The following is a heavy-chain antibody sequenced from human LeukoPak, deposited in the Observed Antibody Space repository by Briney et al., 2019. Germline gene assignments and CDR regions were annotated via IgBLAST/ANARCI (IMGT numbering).Heavy chain of an antibody. J-gene: IGHJ4*02. V-gene: IGHV3-53*01. CDR3: AREAITMVRGYDY. Sequence: GGSLRLSCAASGFTVSSNYMSWVRQAPGKGLEWVSVIYSGGSTYYADSVKGRFTISRDNSKNTLYLQMNSLRAEDTAVYYCAREAITMVRGYDYWGQGTLVTVSS. CDR1: GFTVSSNY. D-gene: IGHD3-10*01. CDR2: IYSGGST.